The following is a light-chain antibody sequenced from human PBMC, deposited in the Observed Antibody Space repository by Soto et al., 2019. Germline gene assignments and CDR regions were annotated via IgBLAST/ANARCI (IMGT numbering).Light chain of an antibody. CDR3: HQYNFWPT. CDR1: QSVSSN. CDR2: GTS. J-gene: IGKJ5*01. Sequence: EIVMTQSPATLSVSPGERATLSSRASQSVSSNLAWYQQKPGQSPRLLIYGTSTRATGIPARFSGSGSGTEFTLTISSLQSEDFAVYYCHQYNFWPTFGQGTRLEI. V-gene: IGKV3-15*01.